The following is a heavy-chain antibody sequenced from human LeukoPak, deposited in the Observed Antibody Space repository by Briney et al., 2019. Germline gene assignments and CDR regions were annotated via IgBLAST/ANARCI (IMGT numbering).Heavy chain of an antibody. J-gene: IGHJ6*02. D-gene: IGHD6-19*01. CDR2: ISYEGSHK. CDR3: AKPRSGWNYYYYGMDV. V-gene: IGHV3-30*18. Sequence: GGSLRLSCAASGFTFSSYGMHWVRQAPGKGLEWVAVISYEGSHKYYADSVKGRFTISRDNSKSTLYLQMNSLRAEDTAVYYCAKPRSGWNYYYYGMDVWGQGTTVTVSS. CDR1: GFTFSSYG.